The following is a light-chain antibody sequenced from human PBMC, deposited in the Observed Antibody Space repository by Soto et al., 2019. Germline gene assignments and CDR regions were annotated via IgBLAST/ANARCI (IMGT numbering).Light chain of an antibody. J-gene: IGLJ2*01. V-gene: IGLV1-40*01. Sequence: QSVLTQPPSVSGAPGQRVTISCTGSSSNIGSGYDVHWYRQLPGTAPKLLIYGNNFRPSGVPDRFSGSKSDTSASLAITGLRAEDEADYYCQSYDSSLSGVVFGGGTKLTVL. CDR3: QSYDSSLSGVV. CDR1: SSNIGSGYD. CDR2: GNN.